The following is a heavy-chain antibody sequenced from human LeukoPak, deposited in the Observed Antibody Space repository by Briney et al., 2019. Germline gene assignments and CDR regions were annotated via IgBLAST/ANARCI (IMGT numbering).Heavy chain of an antibody. V-gene: IGHV1-18*01. CDR3: ARRTFDSSGYYFDY. J-gene: IGHJ4*02. CDR1: GGTFTSYG. D-gene: IGHD3-22*01. Sequence: ASVKVSCKASGGTFTSYGISWVRQAPGQGLEWMGWISAYNGNTNYAQKLQGRVTMTTDTSTSTAYMELRSLRSDDTAVYYCARRTFDSSGYYFDYWGQGTLVTVSS. CDR2: ISAYNGNT.